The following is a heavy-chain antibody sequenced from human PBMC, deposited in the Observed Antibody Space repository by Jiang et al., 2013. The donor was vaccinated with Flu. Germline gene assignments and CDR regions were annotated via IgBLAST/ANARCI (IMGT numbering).Heavy chain of an antibody. J-gene: IGHJ2*01. V-gene: IGHV4-31*03. CDR3: ARGVYYDFWSGSGGHWYFDL. Sequence: GSGLVKPSETLSLACTVSGGSISSGGYYWSWIRQHPGKGLEWIGYIYYSGSTYSNPSLKSRVTISVDTSKNQFSLKLSSVTAADTAVYYCARGVYYDFWSGSGGHWYFDLWGRSTLVTVSS. D-gene: IGHD3-3*01. CDR1: GGSISSGGYY. CDR2: IYYSGST.